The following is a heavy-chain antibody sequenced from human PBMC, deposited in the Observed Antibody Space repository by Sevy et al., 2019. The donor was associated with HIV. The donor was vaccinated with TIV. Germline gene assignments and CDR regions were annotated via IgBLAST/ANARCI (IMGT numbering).Heavy chain of an antibody. D-gene: IGHD1-26*01. CDR1: GYTFTGYY. CDR3: ARAFSGSNFEY. V-gene: IGHV1-2*02. Sequence: ASVKVSCKASGYTFTGYYIYWVRQAPGQGLEWMGWINPNSGGTNYAQKFQGRVTMTRDTSITTAYMELSSLTSDDTAVYYGARAFSGSNFEYWGQGTLVTVSS. CDR2: INPNSGGT. J-gene: IGHJ4*02.